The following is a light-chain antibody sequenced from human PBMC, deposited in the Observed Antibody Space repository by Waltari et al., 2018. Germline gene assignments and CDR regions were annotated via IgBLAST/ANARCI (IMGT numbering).Light chain of an antibody. V-gene: IGLV3-19*01. CDR2: GQD. J-gene: IGLJ2*01. CDR3: LSRDISSTRF. Sequence: SSELTQDPTVSVALGQTVRITCQGDSLRSYSASWYQQRPGQAPVLFFYGQDNRPAGIPDRFSCSTSGDTATLTITGTQAEDEADYYCLSRDISSTRFFGGGTRLTV. CDR1: SLRSYS.